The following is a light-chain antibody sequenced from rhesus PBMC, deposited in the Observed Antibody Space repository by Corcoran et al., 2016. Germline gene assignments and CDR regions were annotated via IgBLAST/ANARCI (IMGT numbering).Light chain of an antibody. J-gene: IGKJ4*01. CDR3: QHSYSTPLT. CDR2: AAS. Sequence: DIQMTQSPSSPSASVGDRVTITCRASENVNNYLHWYQQKPGKDPKLLISAASTLQSGVPSRFSGSGSGTDYTFTISRLQPEDVATYYCQHSYSTPLTFGGGTKVEIK. V-gene: IGKV1-74*01. CDR1: ENVNNY.